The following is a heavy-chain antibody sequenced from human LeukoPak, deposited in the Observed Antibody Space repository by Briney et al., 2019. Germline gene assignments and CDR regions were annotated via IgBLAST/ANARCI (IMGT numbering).Heavy chain of an antibody. CDR1: GGSISSYY. CDR3: ARATTVSMDV. J-gene: IGHJ6*02. Sequence: PSETLSLTCTVSGGSISSYYWSWIRQPPGKGLEWIGYIYYSGSTNYNPSLKGRVTISVDTSKNQFSLKLSSVTAADTAVYYCARATTVSMDVWGQGTTVTVSS. CDR2: IYYSGST. D-gene: IGHD4-17*01. V-gene: IGHV4-59*01.